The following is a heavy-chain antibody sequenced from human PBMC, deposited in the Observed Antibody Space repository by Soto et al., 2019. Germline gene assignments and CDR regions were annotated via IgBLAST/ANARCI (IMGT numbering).Heavy chain of an antibody. CDR1: GGSISSGSYY. J-gene: IGHJ3*02. CDR2: INFSGTT. V-gene: IGHV4-39*01. Sequence: PSETLSLTCAVSGGSISSGSYYWGWIRQPPGKGLEWIASINFSGTTYDNPSLKSRVTISVDTSKNQFSLKLNSVTAADPAVYYFAKHETVIPTLPRVFEIWGKGTMVPVSS. CDR3: AKHETVIPTLPRVFEI. D-gene: IGHD2-2*01.